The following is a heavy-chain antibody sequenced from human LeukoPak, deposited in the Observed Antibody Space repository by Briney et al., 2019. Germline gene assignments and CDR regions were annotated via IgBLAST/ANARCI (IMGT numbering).Heavy chain of an antibody. CDR2: IYYSGST. CDR3: ARLGNGDYGDY. D-gene: IGHD4/OR15-4a*01. CDR1: GGSMKSDYDY. V-gene: IGHV4-39*01. J-gene: IGHJ4*02. Sequence: PSETLSLTCTVSGGSMKSDYDYWGWIRQPPGKGLEWIGSIYYSGSTYYNPSLESRVTISVYTTKNQFSLNVRSVTAADTAVYYCARLGNGDYGDYWGQGSLVTVSS.